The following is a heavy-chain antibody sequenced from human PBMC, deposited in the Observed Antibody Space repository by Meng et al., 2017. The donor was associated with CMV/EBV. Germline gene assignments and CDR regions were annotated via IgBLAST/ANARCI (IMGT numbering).Heavy chain of an antibody. J-gene: IGHJ6*02. V-gene: IGHV1-69*10. CDR1: GGTFSSYA. CDR3: ARGGYCSSTSCRDYYYYGMDV. Sequence: SVKVSCKASGGTFSSYAISWVRQAPGQGLEWMGGIIPILGIANYAQKFQGRVTITADKSTSTAYMELSSLRSEDTAVYYCARGGYCSSTSCRDYYYYGMDVWGQGTTVTVS. CDR2: IIPILGIA. D-gene: IGHD2-2*01.